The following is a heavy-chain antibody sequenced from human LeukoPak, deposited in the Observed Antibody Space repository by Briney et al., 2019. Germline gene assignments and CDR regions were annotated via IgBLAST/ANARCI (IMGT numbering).Heavy chain of an antibody. CDR3: ARVGYSYGSRWFDP. Sequence: SETLSLTCTVSGGSISSYYWSWIRQPPGKGLEWIGYIYYGGSTNYNPSLKSRVTISVDTSKNQFSLKLSSVTAADTAVYYCARVGYSYGSRWFDPWGQGTLVTVSS. J-gene: IGHJ5*02. CDR2: IYYGGST. D-gene: IGHD5-18*01. CDR1: GGSISSYY. V-gene: IGHV4-59*08.